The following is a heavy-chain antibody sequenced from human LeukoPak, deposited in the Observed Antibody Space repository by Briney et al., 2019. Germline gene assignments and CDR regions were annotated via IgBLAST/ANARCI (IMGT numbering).Heavy chain of an antibody. D-gene: IGHD1-26*01. CDR2: INAGNGNT. CDR1: GYTFTSYA. J-gene: IGHJ4*02. Sequence: GASVKVSCTASGYTFTSYAMHWVRQAPGQRLEWMGWINAGNGNTKYSQKFQGRVTITRDTSASTAYMELSSLRSEDTAVYYCARESVGARGFFDYWGQGTLVTVSS. CDR3: ARESVGARGFFDY. V-gene: IGHV1-3*01.